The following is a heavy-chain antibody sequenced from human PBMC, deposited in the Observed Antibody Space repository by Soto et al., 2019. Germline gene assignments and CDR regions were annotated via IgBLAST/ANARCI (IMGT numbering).Heavy chain of an antibody. Sequence: PSETLSLTCTVSGGSISSYYWSWIRQPPGKGLEWIGYIYYSGSTNYNPSLKSRVTISVDTSKNQFSLKLSSVTAADTAVYYCARRTWDCSGGSCYYYYYYMAVWGKGTTVTVSS. V-gene: IGHV4-59*01. J-gene: IGHJ6*03. CDR1: GGSISSYY. CDR3: ARRTWDCSGGSCYYYYYYMAV. D-gene: IGHD2-15*01. CDR2: IYYSGST.